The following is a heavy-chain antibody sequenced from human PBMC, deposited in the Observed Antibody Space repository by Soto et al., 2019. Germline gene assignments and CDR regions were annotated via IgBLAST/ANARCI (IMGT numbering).Heavy chain of an antibody. J-gene: IGHJ4*01. D-gene: IGHD2-15*01. Sequence: PGESLKISCQGSGYNFNRYWIGWVRQMPGKGLEWMAIIFPGDSDTKYSPSFQGQVTISAVKSINTAYLQWSSLKASDTAMYFCARQNFAANVPDFWGPGTLVT. V-gene: IGHV5-51*01. CDR3: ARQNFAANVPDF. CDR2: IFPGDSDT. CDR1: GYNFNRYW.